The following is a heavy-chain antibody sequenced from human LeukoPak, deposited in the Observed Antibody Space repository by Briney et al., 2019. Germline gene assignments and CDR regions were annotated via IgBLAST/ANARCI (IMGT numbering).Heavy chain of an antibody. CDR1: GFTFSIYG. Sequence: GGSLRLSCAASGFTFSIYGMHWVCQAPGKGLEWVSFIRYDGSDKYYADSVKGRFTISRDNSKNTLYLQMNSLRGEDTAIYHCAKDVGTVTRGVGYCGQGTLVTVLS. V-gene: IGHV3-30*02. CDR2: IRYDGSDK. J-gene: IGHJ4*02. D-gene: IGHD4-17*01. CDR3: AKDVGTVTRGVGY.